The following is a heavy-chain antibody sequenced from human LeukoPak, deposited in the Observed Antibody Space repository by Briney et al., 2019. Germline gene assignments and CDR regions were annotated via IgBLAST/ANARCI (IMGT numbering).Heavy chain of an antibody. CDR1: GGSISSYY. Sequence: SETLSLTCTVSGGSISSYYWSWIRQPAGKGLEWIGRIYTSGSTNYNPSLKSRVTMSVDTSKNQFSLKLSSVTAADTAVYYCARARSHKYYYDSSGYSDAFDIWGQGTMVTVSS. V-gene: IGHV4-4*07. CDR2: IYTSGST. D-gene: IGHD3-22*01. CDR3: ARARSHKYYYDSSGYSDAFDI. J-gene: IGHJ3*02.